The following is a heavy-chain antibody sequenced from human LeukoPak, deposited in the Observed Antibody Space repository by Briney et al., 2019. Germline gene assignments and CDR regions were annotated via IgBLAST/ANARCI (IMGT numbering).Heavy chain of an antibody. CDR2: IYTCGST. V-gene: IGHV4-4*07. D-gene: IGHD2-15*01. J-gene: IGHJ5*02. CDR1: GGSISSYY. Sequence: SETLSLTCSVSGGSISSYYWSWIRQPAGKGLEWIGRIYTCGSTNYNPSLKSRVTMSVDTSKNQFSLKLSSVTAADTAVYYCARESEDCSGGSCYPTGFDPWGQETLVPVSS. CDR3: ARESEDCSGGSCYPTGFDP.